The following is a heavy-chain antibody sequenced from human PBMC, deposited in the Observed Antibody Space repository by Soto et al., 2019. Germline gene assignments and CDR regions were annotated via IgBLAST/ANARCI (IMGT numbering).Heavy chain of an antibody. J-gene: IGHJ4*02. D-gene: IGHD2-2*03. CDR2: INAGNGNT. CDR3: ARDKGSGYCSSTSGYGVFDY. V-gene: IGHV1-3*01. Sequence: ASVKVSCKASGYTFTSYAMHWVRQAPGQRLEWMGWINAGNGNTKYSQKFQGRVTITRDTSASTAYMELSSLRSEDTAVYYCARDKGSGYCSSTSGYGVFDYWGQGTLVTVSS. CDR1: GYTFTSYA.